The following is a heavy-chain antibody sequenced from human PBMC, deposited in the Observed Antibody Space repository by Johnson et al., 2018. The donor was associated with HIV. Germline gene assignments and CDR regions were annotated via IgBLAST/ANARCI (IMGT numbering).Heavy chain of an antibody. V-gene: IGHV3-53*01. Sequence: VQLVESGGGLIQPGGSLRLSCAASGFNVSSNYMSWVRQAPGKGLECISVISYDGSNILYADSVKGRFTISRDNAKNSLYLQMNSLRAGETAVYYCARGARDDSSGSFAFDIWGQGTMVTVSA. CDR3: ARGARDDSSGSFAFDI. CDR1: GFNVSSNY. J-gene: IGHJ3*02. CDR2: ISYDGSNI. D-gene: IGHD3-22*01.